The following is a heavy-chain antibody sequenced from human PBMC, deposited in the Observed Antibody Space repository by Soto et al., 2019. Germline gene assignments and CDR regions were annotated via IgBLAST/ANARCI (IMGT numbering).Heavy chain of an antibody. D-gene: IGHD2-2*01. J-gene: IGHJ6*02. CDR1: GYTFTGYY. V-gene: IGHV1-2*02. CDR2: INPNSGGT. Sequence: ASVKVSCKASGYTFTGYYMHWVRQAPGQGLEWMGWINPNSGGTNYAQKFQGRVTMTRDTSISTAYMELSRLRSDATAVYYCARDLRGSSTSNYGMDVWGQGTTVTVSS. CDR3: ARDLRGSSTSNYGMDV.